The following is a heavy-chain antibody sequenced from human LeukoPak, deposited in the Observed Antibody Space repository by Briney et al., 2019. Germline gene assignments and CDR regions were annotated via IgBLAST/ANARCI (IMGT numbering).Heavy chain of an antibody. V-gene: IGHV6-1*01. CDR1: GDSVSSNSAA. J-gene: IGHJ3*02. D-gene: IGHD2-2*01. CDR3: ARVRCSSTSCFDAFDI. Sequence: SQTLSLTCAISGDSVSSNSAAWNWIRQSPSRCLEWLGRTYYRSKWYNDYAVSVKSRITINPDTSKNQFSLQLNSVTPEDTAVYYCARVRCSSTSCFDAFDIWGQGTMVTVSS. CDR2: TYYRSKWYN.